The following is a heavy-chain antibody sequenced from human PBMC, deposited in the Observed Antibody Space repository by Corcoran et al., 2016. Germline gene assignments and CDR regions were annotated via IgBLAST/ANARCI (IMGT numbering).Heavy chain of an antibody. V-gene: IGHV1-18*01. J-gene: IGHJ4*02. D-gene: IGHD6-19*01. CDR3: ARSVTNEWLVRVSLAN. Sequence: QVKLVLSGAEVKKPGASVRVSCKASGYTFTSYSISLVRQAPGQGLEWMGWNSAYDGDTNNAQKFQGRVTMTTDASTSTAYMELRILTADDTAVYYCARSVTNEWLVRVSLANLGQGTLVTVSS. CDR2: NSAYDGDT. CDR1: GYTFTSYS.